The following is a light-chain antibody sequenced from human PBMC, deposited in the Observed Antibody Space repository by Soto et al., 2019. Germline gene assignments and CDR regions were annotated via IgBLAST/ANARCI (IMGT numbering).Light chain of an antibody. Sequence: AIRMTQSPSSFSASTGDRVTITCRASQGISSYLAWYQQKPGKAPKLLIYAASTLQSGVPSRFSGSGSGTDFTLTISCLQSEDFETYYCQQYYSYHPDFGQGTKADI. J-gene: IGKJ2*01. CDR1: QGISSY. V-gene: IGKV1-8*01. CDR3: QQYYSYHPD. CDR2: AAS.